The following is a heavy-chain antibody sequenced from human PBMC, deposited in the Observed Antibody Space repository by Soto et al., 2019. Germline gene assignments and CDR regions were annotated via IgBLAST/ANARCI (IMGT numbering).Heavy chain of an antibody. CDR3: NRQTEGGYPLQQFDH. D-gene: IGHD2-15*01. J-gene: IGHJ4*02. V-gene: IGHV4-39*01. CDR2: LYYIGSA. CDR1: GVSVSIPSFY. Sequence: WETLSLTCSVSGVSVSIPSFYWAWVRQAPGKGLEWIGSLYYIGSAYYSPSLKSRITISADSSRNQFSLKLASVTAADTGLYFSNRQTEGGYPLQQFDHWGQGALVTVSS.